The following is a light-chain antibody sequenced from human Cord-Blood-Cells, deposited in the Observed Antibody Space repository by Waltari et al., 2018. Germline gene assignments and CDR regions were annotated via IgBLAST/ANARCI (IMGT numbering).Light chain of an antibody. CDR2: AAS. CDR3: QQYYSYPYS. CDR1: QGVSSY. Sequence: AIRMTQPPSSFSASTGDRVTITCRASQGVSSYLAWYQQKPWKAPKLRIYAASTFQSGVPSRFSGSGSGTDFTLTISCLQSEDFATYYCQQYYSYPYSFGQGTKLEIK. J-gene: IGKJ2*03. V-gene: IGKV1-8*01.